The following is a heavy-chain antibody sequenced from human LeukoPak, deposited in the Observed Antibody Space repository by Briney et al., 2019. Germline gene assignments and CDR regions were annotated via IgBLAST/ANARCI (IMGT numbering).Heavy chain of an antibody. D-gene: IGHD5-18*01. V-gene: IGHV4-59*01. J-gene: IGHJ5*02. Sequence: SETLSLTCTVSGGSISSYYWSWIRQPPGKGLEWIGYNYYSGSTNYNPSLKSRVTISVDTSKNQFSLKLSSVTAADTAVYYCARGKENTAMVTANWFDPWGQGTLVTVSS. CDR2: NYYSGST. CDR1: GGSISSYY. CDR3: ARGKENTAMVTANWFDP.